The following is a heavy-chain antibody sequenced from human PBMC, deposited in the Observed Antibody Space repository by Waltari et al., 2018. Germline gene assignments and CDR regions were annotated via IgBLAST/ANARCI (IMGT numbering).Heavy chain of an antibody. Sequence: QVQLVESGGGVVQPGRSLRLSCAASGFTFSSYGMHWVRQAPGKGLEWVAVIRYDGSNKYYADSVKGRFTISRDNSKNTLYLQMNSLRAEDTAVYYCARDPIAARRGYYFDYWGQGTLVTVSS. V-gene: IGHV3-33*01. J-gene: IGHJ4*02. CDR1: GFTFSSYG. D-gene: IGHD6-6*01. CDR2: IRYDGSNK. CDR3: ARDPIAARRGYYFDY.